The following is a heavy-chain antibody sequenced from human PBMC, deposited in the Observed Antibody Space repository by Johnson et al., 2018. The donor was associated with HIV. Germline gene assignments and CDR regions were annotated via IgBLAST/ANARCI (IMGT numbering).Heavy chain of an antibody. CDR1: GFTFSSYD. J-gene: IGHJ3*02. V-gene: IGHV3-13*01. CDR3: ARGQQDMGAGAFDI. D-gene: IGHD3-16*01. CDR2: IGPAADT. Sequence: MLLVESGGGLVQPGGSLRLSCAASGFTFSSYDIHWVRQATGKGLESVSPIGPAADTYYPGSVKGRFTVSREDAKNSLYLQMNSLRAGDTAVYYCARGQQDMGAGAFDIWGQGTMVTVSS.